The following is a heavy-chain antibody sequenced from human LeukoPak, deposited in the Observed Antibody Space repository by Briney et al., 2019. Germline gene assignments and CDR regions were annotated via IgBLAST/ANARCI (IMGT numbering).Heavy chain of an antibody. Sequence: GGSLRLSCAAPGFTFSSYEMNWVRQAPGKRLEWVSYISSSAGSIYLADSVKDRFSVSRDNAKNSLYPQMTSLRAEDTGIYYCARVLLSGYDRPIDFWGQGTLVTVSS. CDR1: GFTFSSYE. CDR3: ARVLLSGYDRPIDF. D-gene: IGHD5-12*01. CDR2: ISSSAGSI. V-gene: IGHV3-48*03. J-gene: IGHJ4*02.